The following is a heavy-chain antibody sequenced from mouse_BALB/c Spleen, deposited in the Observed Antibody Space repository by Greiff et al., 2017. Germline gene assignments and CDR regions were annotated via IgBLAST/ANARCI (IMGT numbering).Heavy chain of an antibody. CDR1: GFTFSSYA. V-gene: IGHV5-6-5*01. CDR3: ARGLDGYYGALFAY. J-gene: IGHJ3*01. D-gene: IGHD2-3*01. CDR2: ISSGGST. Sequence: EVQLVESGGGLVQPGGSRKLSCAASGFTFSSYAMSWVRQTPEKRLEWVASISSGGSTYYPDSVKGRFTISRDNARNILYLQMSSLRSEDTAMYYCARGLDGYYGALFAYWGQGTLVTVSA.